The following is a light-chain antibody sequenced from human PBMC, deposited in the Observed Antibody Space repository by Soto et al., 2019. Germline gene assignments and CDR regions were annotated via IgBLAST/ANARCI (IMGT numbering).Light chain of an antibody. CDR2: KAS. CDR1: QSISSW. V-gene: IGKV1-5*03. Sequence: DIQMTQSPSTLSASVGDRVTITCRASQSISSWLAWYQQKPGKAPKLLIYKASSLESGVQSRFSGSGPGTEFTLTISSLQPDDFATYYCKQYNSYPWTFGQGTKVDIK. J-gene: IGKJ1*01. CDR3: KQYNSYPWT.